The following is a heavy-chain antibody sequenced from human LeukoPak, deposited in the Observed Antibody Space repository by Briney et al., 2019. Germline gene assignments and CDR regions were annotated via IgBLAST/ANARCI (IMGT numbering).Heavy chain of an antibody. CDR2: ISSSSSYI. J-gene: IGHJ4*02. D-gene: IGHD6-13*01. V-gene: IGHV3-21*01. Sequence: GGSLRLSCAASGFTSSSYSMNSVRQAPGKGLEWVSSISSSSSYIYYADSVKGRFTISTDNAKNSLYLQINSLRAEDTAVYYCARVRIAAAGCDYWGQGTLVTVSS. CDR1: GFTSSSYS. CDR3: ARVRIAAAGCDY.